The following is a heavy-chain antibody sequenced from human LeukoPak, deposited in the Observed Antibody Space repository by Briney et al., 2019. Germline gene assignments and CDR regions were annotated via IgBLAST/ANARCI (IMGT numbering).Heavy chain of an antibody. V-gene: IGHV3-23*01. CDR3: AKGSRLRYSSGGSPFYFDY. Sequence: PGGSLRLSCAASGFTFNSYAMGWVRQAPGKGLEWVSAIRGSGGSTYFADSVKDRFTISRDNSKNTLFLQMNSLGAEDTAVYYCAKGSRLRYSSGGSPFYFDYWGQGTLVTVSS. J-gene: IGHJ4*02. CDR2: IRGSGGST. D-gene: IGHD6-19*01. CDR1: GFTFNSYA.